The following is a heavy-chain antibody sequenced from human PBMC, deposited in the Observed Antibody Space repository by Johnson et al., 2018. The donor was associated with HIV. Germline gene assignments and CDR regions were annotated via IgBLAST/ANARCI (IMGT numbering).Heavy chain of an antibody. V-gene: IGHV3-NL1*01. CDR1: GFTFSSYG. J-gene: IGHJ3*01. Sequence: QVQLVESGGGVVQPGRSLRLSCAASGFTFSSYGMHWVRQAPGKGLEWVSVLYSGGSTYYADSVKGRFTISRDNSKNTLDLHMNSLRVEDTAVYYCARGYGDYSDFFDVWGQGTMVTVSS. CDR2: LYSGGST. CDR3: ARGYGDYSDFFDV. D-gene: IGHD4-17*01.